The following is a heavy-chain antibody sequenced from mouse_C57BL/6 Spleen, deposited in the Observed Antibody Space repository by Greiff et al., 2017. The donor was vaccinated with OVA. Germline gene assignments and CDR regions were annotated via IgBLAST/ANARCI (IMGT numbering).Heavy chain of an antibody. V-gene: IGHV1-50*01. CDR1: GYTFTSYW. J-gene: IGHJ4*01. Sequence: QVQLQQPGAELVKPGASVKLSCKASGYTFTSYWMQWVKQRPGQGLEWIGEIDPSDSNTTYNQKFKGKATLTVDTSSSTAYMQLSSLTSDYSAVYYCARYYYDYLYAMDYWGQGTSVTVSS. CDR3: ARYYYDYLYAMDY. CDR2: IDPSDSNT. D-gene: IGHD2-4*01.